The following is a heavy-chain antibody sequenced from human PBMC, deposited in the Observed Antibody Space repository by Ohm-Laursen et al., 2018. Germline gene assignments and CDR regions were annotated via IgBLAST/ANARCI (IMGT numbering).Heavy chain of an antibody. D-gene: IGHD2-8*01. CDR2: ISYGGSNK. CDR3: AREDGNCTSAVCYRRFDP. J-gene: IGHJ5*02. CDR1: GFTFSSYG. Sequence: SLRLSCSASGFTFSSYGMHWVRQAPGKGLEWVAVISYGGSNKYYADSVKGRFTISRDNSQNTLYLQMNSLRAEDTAVYYCAREDGNCTSAVCYRRFDPWGQGTLVTVSS. V-gene: IGHV3-30*03.